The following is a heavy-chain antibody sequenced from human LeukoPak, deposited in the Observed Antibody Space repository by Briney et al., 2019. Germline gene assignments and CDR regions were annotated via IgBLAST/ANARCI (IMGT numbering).Heavy chain of an antibody. CDR3: ARRKTMVRGVTIRGWFDP. CDR1: GGSFSGYY. Sequence: SETLSLTCAVYGGSFSGYYWSWIRQPPGKGLEWIGEINHSGSTNYNPSLKSRVTISVDTSKNQFSLKLSSVTAADTAVYYCARRKTMVRGVTIRGWFDPWGQGTLVTVSS. CDR2: INHSGST. D-gene: IGHD3-10*01. J-gene: IGHJ5*02. V-gene: IGHV4-34*01.